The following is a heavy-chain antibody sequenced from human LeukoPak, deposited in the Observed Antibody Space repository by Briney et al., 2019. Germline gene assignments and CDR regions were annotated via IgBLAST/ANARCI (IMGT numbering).Heavy chain of an antibody. CDR2: ISWNSGSI. CDR3: AKRSGPNSGPFDS. V-gene: IGHV3-9*01. J-gene: IGHJ4*02. Sequence: GGSLRLSCAASGFTFDDYAMHWVRQAPGKGLEWVSGISWNSGSIGYADSVKGRFTISRDDSENTVYLKMNNLRVDDTAVYYCAKRSGPNSGPFDSWGQGTPVIVSS. CDR1: GFTFDDYA. D-gene: IGHD1-1*01.